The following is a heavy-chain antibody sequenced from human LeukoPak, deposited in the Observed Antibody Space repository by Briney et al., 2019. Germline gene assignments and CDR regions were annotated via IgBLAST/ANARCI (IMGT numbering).Heavy chain of an antibody. D-gene: IGHD1-1*01. V-gene: IGHV3-48*03. CDR1: GFTFLSYG. CDR3: ASGIRERGFDY. CDR2: ISSSGTTI. Sequence: GGSLRLSCAASGFTFLSYGMNWVRQAPGKGLEWVSYISSSGTTIYYADSVKGRFTISRDNAKNSLYLQTNSLRAEDTALYFCASGIRERGFDYWGQGTLVTVSS. J-gene: IGHJ4*02.